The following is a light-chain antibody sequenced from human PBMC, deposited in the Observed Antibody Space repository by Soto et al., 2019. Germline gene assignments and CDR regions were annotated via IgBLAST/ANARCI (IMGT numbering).Light chain of an antibody. CDR3: QQYNNWPRT. J-gene: IGKJ1*01. Sequence: EIVMTQSPASLSVSPGERATLSCRASQSVSSNLAWYQQEPGQAPRLLIYGASTGATGVPARFSGSGSGTDFTLTISSLQSEDFAVYYCQQYNNWPRTFGQGTK. CDR2: GAS. V-gene: IGKV3-15*01. CDR1: QSVSSN.